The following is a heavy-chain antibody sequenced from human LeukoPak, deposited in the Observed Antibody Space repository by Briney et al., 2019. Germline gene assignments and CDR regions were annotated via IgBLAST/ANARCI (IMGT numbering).Heavy chain of an antibody. CDR3: ARGWGLGFGELPHCDY. D-gene: IGHD3-10*01. Sequence: SETLSLACAVYGGSFTGSCWSSIRQPPGKGLECIGVVKHSGTTNSHPSRKSRATISVTTSKNHCSLKLTSVTAAATAVYYVARGWGLGFGELPHCDYWGQGTLVTVSS. CDR2: VKHSGTT. J-gene: IGHJ4*02. V-gene: IGHV4-34*01. CDR1: GGSFTGSC.